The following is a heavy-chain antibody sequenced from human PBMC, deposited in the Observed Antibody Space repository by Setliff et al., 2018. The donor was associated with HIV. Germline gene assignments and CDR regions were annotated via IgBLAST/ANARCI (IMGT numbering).Heavy chain of an antibody. Sequence: ASVKVSCKASGYTFTSYGITWVRQAPGQGLEWMGWINTNSGHTDYAQKLQDRVTITADTSSTTAYMELSSLRSDDTAVYYCARDWNYVVDVWGKGTTVTVS. CDR1: GYTFTSYG. V-gene: IGHV1-18*01. D-gene: IGHD3-16*01. CDR2: INTNSGHT. CDR3: ARDWNYVVDV. J-gene: IGHJ6*03.